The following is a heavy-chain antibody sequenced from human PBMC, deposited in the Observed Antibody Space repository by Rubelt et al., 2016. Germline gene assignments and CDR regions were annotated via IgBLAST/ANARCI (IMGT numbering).Heavy chain of an antibody. J-gene: IGHJ4*02. CDR1: GFTVSSNY. CDR2: IYSGGST. D-gene: IGHD4-17*01. V-gene: IGHV3-66*01. CDR3: ASVSTVTTPFDY. Sequence: EVQLVESGGGLVQPGGSLRLSCAASGFTVSSNYMSWVRQAPGKGLEWVSVIYSGGSTYYADSVKCRYSISRDKAKNSLYLHMNSLIAEDRAVEYCASVSTVTTPFDYGGQGTVVTVSS.